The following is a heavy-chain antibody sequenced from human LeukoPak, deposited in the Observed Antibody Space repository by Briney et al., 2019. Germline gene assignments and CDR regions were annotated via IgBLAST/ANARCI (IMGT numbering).Heavy chain of an antibody. Sequence: GSSVKVSCKASGGTFSSYAISWVRQAPGQGLEWMGRIIPIFGTANYAQKFQGRVTITTDESTSTAYMELSGLRSEDTAVYYCARRGVAVAGTEDAFDIWGQGTMVTVSS. CDR1: GGTFSSYA. V-gene: IGHV1-69*05. CDR3: ARRGVAVAGTEDAFDI. D-gene: IGHD6-19*01. CDR2: IIPIFGTA. J-gene: IGHJ3*02.